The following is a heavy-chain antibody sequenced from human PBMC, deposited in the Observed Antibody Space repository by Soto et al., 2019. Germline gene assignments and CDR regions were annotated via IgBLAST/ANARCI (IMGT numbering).Heavy chain of an antibody. CDR1: GYTFTSYY. CDR2: INPSGSST. J-gene: IGHJ4*02. CDR3: ARGSYSSSWDY. D-gene: IGHD6-13*01. Sequence: ASVKVSCKASGYTFTSYYMHFLRQSPGQGLEWMGIINPSGSSTSYAQKFQGRVTMTRDTSTSTVYMELSSLRSEDTAVYYCARGSYSSSWDYWGQGTLVTVSS. V-gene: IGHV1-46*01.